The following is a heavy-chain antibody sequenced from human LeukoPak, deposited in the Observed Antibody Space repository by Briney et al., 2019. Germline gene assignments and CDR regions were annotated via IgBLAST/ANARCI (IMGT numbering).Heavy chain of an antibody. J-gene: IGHJ3*02. CDR2: IYPGDSDT. CDR1: GYTFTTYW. CDR3: GRPQDFGLNGMNAFDI. Sequence: GEPLKISCKVSGYTFTTYWIAWVPQIPGKGLDWMGIIYPGDSDTKYRPSFQGQVTISADKSISTAYLQWSSLEASDTAMYYCGRPQDFGLNGMNAFDIWGQGTMVTVSS. V-gene: IGHV5-51*01. D-gene: IGHD1-26*01.